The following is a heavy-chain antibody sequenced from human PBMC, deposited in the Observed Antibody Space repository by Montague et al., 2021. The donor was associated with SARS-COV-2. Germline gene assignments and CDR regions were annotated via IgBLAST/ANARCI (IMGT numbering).Heavy chain of an antibody. J-gene: IGHJ4*02. V-gene: IGHV3-48*03. CDR2: ISTSGSLI. Sequence: SLRLSCAASGFTVSNYEMHLFRQAPGKGLEWLSYISTSGSLIYYADSVKGRSTISRDNAKNALYLQLDSLIAADTAVYYCARDGDSSYYDSLTGFYQYFEYWGQGTLVTVSS. CDR1: GFTVSNYE. D-gene: IGHD3-9*01. CDR3: ARDGDSSYYDSLTGFYQYFEY.